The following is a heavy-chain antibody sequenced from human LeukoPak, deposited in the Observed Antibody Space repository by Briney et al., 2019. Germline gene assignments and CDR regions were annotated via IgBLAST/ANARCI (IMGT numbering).Heavy chain of an antibody. CDR1: GFTFSSYG. D-gene: IGHD3-10*01. Sequence: GVFLRLSCAASGFTFSSYGMHWVRQAPGKGLEWVAVISYDGSDKYYADSVKGRFTISRDNSKNTLYLQMNSLRAEDTAVYYCAKDLHFGNGSGSPDYWGQGTLVTVSS. CDR2: ISYDGSDK. V-gene: IGHV3-30*18. CDR3: AKDLHFGNGSGSPDY. J-gene: IGHJ4*02.